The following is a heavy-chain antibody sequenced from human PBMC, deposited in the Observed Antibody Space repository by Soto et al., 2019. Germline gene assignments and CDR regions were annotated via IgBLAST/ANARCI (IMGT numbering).Heavy chain of an antibody. V-gene: IGHV4-59*13. J-gene: IGHJ6*03. CDR2: IYYSGST. Sequence: QVQLQESGPGLVKPSETLSLTCTVSGGSISRYFWSWIRQPPGQGLRWIGHIYYSGSTDYNPALKSRVAIPLDASNTHFSLRLHSVTAAGAAVYYCATYDSPWDFMVVWGKGTTGTVSS. CDR1: GGSISRYF. D-gene: IGHD3-16*01. CDR3: ATYDSPWDFMVV.